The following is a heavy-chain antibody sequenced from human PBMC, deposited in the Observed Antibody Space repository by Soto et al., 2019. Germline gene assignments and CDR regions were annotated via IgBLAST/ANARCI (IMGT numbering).Heavy chain of an antibody. J-gene: IGHJ4*02. D-gene: IGHD3-22*01. V-gene: IGHV3-23*01. Sequence: VQLLESGGGLVQPGGSLRLSCAASGFTFSSYAMSWVRQAPGKGLEWVSAISGSGGSTYYADSVKGRFTISRDNSKNTLYRQMNSLRAEDTAVYYCAKAAFWYDSSGYMYYFDYWGQGTLVTVSS. CDR1: GFTFSSYA. CDR2: ISGSGGST. CDR3: AKAAFWYDSSGYMYYFDY.